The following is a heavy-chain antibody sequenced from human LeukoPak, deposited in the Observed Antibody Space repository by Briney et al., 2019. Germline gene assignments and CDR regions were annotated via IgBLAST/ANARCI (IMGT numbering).Heavy chain of an antibody. V-gene: IGHV4-4*08. D-gene: IGHD6-19*01. CDR3: ARSPHNSAWYEKWFDP. J-gene: IGHJ5*02. Sequence: SETLSLTCTVSGGSISTYYWSWIRQSPGKGLEWIADISASGGTNYNPSLESRFTVSIDSSKNQFSLKLSSVTAADTAVFYCARSPHNSAWYEKWFDPWGQGTLVTVSS. CDR2: ISASGGT. CDR1: GGSISTYY.